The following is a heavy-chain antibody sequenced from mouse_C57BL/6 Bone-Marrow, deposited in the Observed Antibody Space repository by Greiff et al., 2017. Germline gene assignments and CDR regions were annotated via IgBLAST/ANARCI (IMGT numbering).Heavy chain of an antibody. CDR3: ARWKIYYYGNAMDY. V-gene: IGHV7-3*01. Sequence: EVHLVESGGGLVQPGGSLSLSCAASGFTFTDYYMSWVRQPPGKALEWLGFIRNKANGYTTEYSASVKGRFTISRDNSQSILYLQMNALRAEDSATYYCARWKIYYYGNAMDYWGQGTSVTVSS. CDR1: GFTFTDYY. J-gene: IGHJ4*01. D-gene: IGHD1-1*01. CDR2: IRNKANGYTT.